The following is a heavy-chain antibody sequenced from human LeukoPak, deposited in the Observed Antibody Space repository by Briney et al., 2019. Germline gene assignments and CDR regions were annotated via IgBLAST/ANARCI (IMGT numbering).Heavy chain of an antibody. CDR3: ARVLYYDSSGWGFDI. J-gene: IGHJ3*02. D-gene: IGHD3-22*01. V-gene: IGHV1-8*01. CDR1: GYTFTSYD. Sequence: ASVKVSCKASGYTFTSYDINWVRRATGQGLEWMGWMNPNSGNTGYAQKFQGRVTMTRNTSISTAYMELSSLRSEDTAVYYCARVLYYDSSGWGFDIWGQGTMVTVSS. CDR2: MNPNSGNT.